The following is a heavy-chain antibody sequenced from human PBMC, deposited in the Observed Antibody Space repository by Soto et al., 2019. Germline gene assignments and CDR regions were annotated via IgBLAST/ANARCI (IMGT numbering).Heavy chain of an antibody. CDR3: ARDQAYYYDSSGPNWFDP. D-gene: IGHD3-22*01. Sequence: SETLPLTCTVSGGSISSGGYYWSWIRQHPGKGLEWIGYIYYSGSTYYNPSLKSRVTISVDTSKNQFSLKLSSVTAADTAVYYCARDQAYYYDSSGPNWFDPWGQGTLVTVSS. CDR1: GGSISSGGYY. V-gene: IGHV4-31*03. CDR2: IYYSGST. J-gene: IGHJ5*02.